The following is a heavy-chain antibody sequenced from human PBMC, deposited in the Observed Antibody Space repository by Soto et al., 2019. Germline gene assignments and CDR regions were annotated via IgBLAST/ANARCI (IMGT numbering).Heavy chain of an antibody. J-gene: IGHJ4*02. V-gene: IGHV3-30*18. Sequence: QVQLVESGGGVVQPGRSLTLSCAASGFIFSDFDMHWVRQAPGKGLEWVAVVSSDGRNTYYAKSVKGRFTISRDNSKNTLYLQLSGLGVEDTATYFCSKRLLRGICWYNVVRPNFNYWGQGALVTVSS. CDR1: GFIFSDFD. D-gene: IGHD6-13*01. CDR3: SKRLLRGICWYNVVRPNFNY. CDR2: VSSDGRNT.